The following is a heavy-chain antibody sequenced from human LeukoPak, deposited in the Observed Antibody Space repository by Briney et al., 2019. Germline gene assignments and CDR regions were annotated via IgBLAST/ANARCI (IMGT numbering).Heavy chain of an antibody. J-gene: IGHJ5*02. D-gene: IGHD5-18*01. V-gene: IGHV3-21*01. CDR2: ISTSGSYI. CDR3: ASAPNGYNYGGYFDP. Sequence: GGSLRLSCAASRFTFSSYTMNWVRQAPGKGLEWVSSISTSGSYIYYADSVKGRFTISRDNARNSLYLQMNSLRAEDTAVYYCASAPNGYNYGGYFDPWGQGTLVTVSS. CDR1: RFTFSSYT.